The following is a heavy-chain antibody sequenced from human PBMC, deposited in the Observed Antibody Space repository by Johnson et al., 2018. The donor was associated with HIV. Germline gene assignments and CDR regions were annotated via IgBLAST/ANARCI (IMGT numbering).Heavy chain of an antibody. CDR2: ISYDGSNE. V-gene: IGHV3-30*18. D-gene: IGHD6-19*01. J-gene: IGHJ3*02. CDR1: GFTFGIYG. CDR3: AKDLPSGWDGGDAFDI. Sequence: QVQLVESGGGVVQPGTSLRLSCAASGFTFGIYGMHWVRQAPGKGLEWVALISYDGSNEYYGDSVKGRFRISRDNSKKKLYLQMNSLRPEETAVYYCAKDLPSGWDGGDAFDIWGQGTMVIVSS.